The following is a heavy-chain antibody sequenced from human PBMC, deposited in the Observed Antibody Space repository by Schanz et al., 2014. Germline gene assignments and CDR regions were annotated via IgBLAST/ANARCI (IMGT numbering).Heavy chain of an antibody. CDR3: AKGRFGELSAFDI. CDR2: IGVDGTTT. Sequence: EVQLLESGGGWVQPGGSLRLSCAASGFTFSDYSMNWVRQAPGKGLEWVSVIGVDGTTTYYADSVKGRFTISRDNSKNTLYLQMNSLRAEDTAVYYCAKGRFGELSAFDIWGQGTMVTVSS. D-gene: IGHD3-10*01. V-gene: IGHV3-23*01. CDR1: GFTFSDYS. J-gene: IGHJ3*02.